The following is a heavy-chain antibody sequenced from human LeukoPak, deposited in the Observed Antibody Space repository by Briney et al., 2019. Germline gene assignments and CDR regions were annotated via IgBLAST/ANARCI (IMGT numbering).Heavy chain of an antibody. Sequence: PGGSLRLSCAVSAFTVNSNYVSWVRQAPGKGLEWVSVIYGGGSTNYADSVKGRFTISRDNSKNTLYLQMNSLRAEDTAVYYCARDHSGSYQRAFDIWGQGTMVTVSS. V-gene: IGHV3-66*02. CDR2: IYGGGST. CDR3: ARDHSGSYQRAFDI. CDR1: AFTVNSNY. D-gene: IGHD1-26*01. J-gene: IGHJ3*02.